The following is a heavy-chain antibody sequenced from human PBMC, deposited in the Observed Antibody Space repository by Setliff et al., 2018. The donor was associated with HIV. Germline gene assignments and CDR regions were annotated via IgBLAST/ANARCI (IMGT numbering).Heavy chain of an antibody. CDR1: GGSISSYY. D-gene: IGHD6-19*01. J-gene: IGHJ5*02. CDR3: ARGPARAVARPGWLDP. V-gene: IGHV4-59*12. CDR2: ISQSGST. Sequence: PSETLSLTCTVSGGSISSYYWSWIRQPPGKGLEWIGEISQSGSTNYNPSLKSRVTISVDKSKNQFSLKLSSVTAADTAVYYCARGPARAVARPGWLDPWGQGTLVTVSS.